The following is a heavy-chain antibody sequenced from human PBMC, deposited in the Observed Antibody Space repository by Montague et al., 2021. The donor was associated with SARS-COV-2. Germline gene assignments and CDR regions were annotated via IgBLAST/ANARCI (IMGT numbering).Heavy chain of an antibody. CDR2: IYHSGGT. V-gene: IGHV4-39*01. J-gene: IGHJ3*01. Sequence: SETLSLTCTVSGGSISSDSFYWGWLRQPPGKGLEWIGRIYHSGGTYNGPSLKRRFSISVDTSKNQFSLKVTSVTAADTAVYYCARRPGTFGAAFDFWGLGTMVTVSS. CDR3: ARRPGTFGAAFDF. D-gene: IGHD3-10*01. CDR1: GGSISSDSFY.